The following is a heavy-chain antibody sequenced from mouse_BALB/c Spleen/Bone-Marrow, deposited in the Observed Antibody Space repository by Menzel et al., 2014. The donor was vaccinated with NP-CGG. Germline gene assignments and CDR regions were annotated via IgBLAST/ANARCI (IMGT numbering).Heavy chain of an antibody. CDR1: GFSLTSYG. CDR2: IWSGGST. Sequence: QVQLQQSGPGLVQPSQSLSITCTVSGFSLTSYGVHWVRQSPGKGLEWLGVIWSGGSTDYNAAFISRLSISKDNPKSQVFLKMNSLEANATAIYYCARHGGPWFAYWGQGTLVPVSA. V-gene: IGHV2-2*02. CDR3: ARHGGPWFAY. J-gene: IGHJ3*01.